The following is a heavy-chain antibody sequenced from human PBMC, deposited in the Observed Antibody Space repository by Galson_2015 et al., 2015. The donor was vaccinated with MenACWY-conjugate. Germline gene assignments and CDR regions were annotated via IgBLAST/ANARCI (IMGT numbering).Heavy chain of an antibody. V-gene: IGHV4-4*02. CDR1: GDSISSSNW. CDR3: AREGSRLPKYFDY. Sequence: ETLSLTCAVSGDSISSSNWWSWVRQPPGKGLEWIGEAYHSGSTNYNPSLKSRVTISVDKSKNQFSLNLSSVTAADTAVYYCAREGSRLPKYFDYWGQGTLVTVSS. J-gene: IGHJ4*02. D-gene: IGHD2-15*01. CDR2: AYHSGST.